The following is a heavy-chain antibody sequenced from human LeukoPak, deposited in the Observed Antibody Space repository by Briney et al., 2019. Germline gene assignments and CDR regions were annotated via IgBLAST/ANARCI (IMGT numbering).Heavy chain of an antibody. D-gene: IGHD3-9*01. J-gene: IGHJ4*02. CDR1: GYSFTSYW. CDR2: IYPGDSDT. Sequence: GESLKISCKGSGYSFTSYWIGWVRPMPGKGLEWMGIIYPGDSDTRYSPSFQGQVTISADKSISTAYLQWSSLKASDPAMYYCARTVLRYFDWSPAGGFDYWGQGTLVTVSS. V-gene: IGHV5-51*01. CDR3: ARTVLRYFDWSPAGGFDY.